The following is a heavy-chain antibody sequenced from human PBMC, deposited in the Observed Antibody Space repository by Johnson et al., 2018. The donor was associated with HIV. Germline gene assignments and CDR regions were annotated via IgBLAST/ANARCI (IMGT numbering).Heavy chain of an antibody. CDR2: ISYDGSNK. Sequence: QVQLVESGGGVVQPGRSLRLSCVASGFTFRTSGMHWVRQAPGQGLEWVAVISYDGSNKFYADSVKGRFTISRDNSKNTLYLQMNSLRHEDTAVYYCARDQGELRRTHAFDIWGQGTMVTVSS. J-gene: IGHJ3*02. CDR3: ARDQGELRRTHAFDI. D-gene: IGHD1-14*01. CDR1: GFTFRTSG. V-gene: IGHV3-30*19.